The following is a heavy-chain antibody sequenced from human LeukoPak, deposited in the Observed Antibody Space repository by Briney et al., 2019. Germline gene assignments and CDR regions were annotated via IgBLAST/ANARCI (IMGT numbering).Heavy chain of an antibody. J-gene: IGHJ5*02. V-gene: IGHV4-39*01. CDR3: ARHGRGWFDP. CDR2: ICYSGST. CDR1: GGSISSSSYY. Sequence: PSETLSLTCTVSGGSISSSSYYWGWIRQPPGKGLEWIGSICYSGSTYYNPSLKSRVTISVDTSKNQFSLKLSSVTAADTAVYYCARHGRGWFDPWGQGTLVTVSS. D-gene: IGHD1-26*01.